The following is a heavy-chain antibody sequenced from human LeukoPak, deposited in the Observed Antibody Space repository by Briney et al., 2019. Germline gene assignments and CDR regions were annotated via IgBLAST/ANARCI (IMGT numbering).Heavy chain of an antibody. J-gene: IGHJ6*04. CDR3: ARDGLYCSSTSCYALYYYYYGMDV. CDR1: GFTFSSYG. Sequence: GGSLRLSCAASGFTFSSYGMHWVRQAPGKGLEWVAVIWYDGSNKYYADSVKGRFTISRDNSKNTLYLQMNSLRAEDTAVYYCARDGLYCSSTSCYALYYYYYGMDVWGKGTTVTVSS. D-gene: IGHD2-2*01. V-gene: IGHV3-33*01. CDR2: IWYDGSNK.